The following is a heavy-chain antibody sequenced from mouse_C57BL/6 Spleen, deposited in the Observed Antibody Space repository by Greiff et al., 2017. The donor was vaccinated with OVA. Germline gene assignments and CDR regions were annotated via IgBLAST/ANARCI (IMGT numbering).Heavy chain of an antibody. D-gene: IGHD1-1*01. Sequence: EVQLQQSGPELVKPGASVKISCKASGYSFTGYYMHWVKQSSEKSLEWIGEINPSTGGTSYNQKFKGKATLTVDKSSSTAYMQLKSLTSEDSAVYYCARGSSSYYYAMDYWGQGTSVTVSS. J-gene: IGHJ4*01. V-gene: IGHV1-43*01. CDR1: GYSFTGYY. CDR3: ARGSSSYYYAMDY. CDR2: INPSTGGT.